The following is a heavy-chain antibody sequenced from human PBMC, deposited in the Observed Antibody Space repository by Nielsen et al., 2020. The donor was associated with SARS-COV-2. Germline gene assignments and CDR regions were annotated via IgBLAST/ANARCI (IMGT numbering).Heavy chain of an antibody. D-gene: IGHD1-26*01. CDR2: IWYDGSNK. V-gene: IGHV3-30*02. Sequence: GESLKISCAASGFTFSSYGMHWVRQAPGKGLEWVAVIWYDGSNKYYADSVKGRFTISRDNSKNTLYLQMNSLRAEDTAVYYCAKALNSGSYYENAFDIWGQGTMVTVSS. CDR3: AKALNSGSYYENAFDI. CDR1: GFTFSSYG. J-gene: IGHJ3*02.